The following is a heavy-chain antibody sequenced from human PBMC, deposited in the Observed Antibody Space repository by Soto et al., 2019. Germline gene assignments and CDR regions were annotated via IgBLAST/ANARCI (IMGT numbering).Heavy chain of an antibody. J-gene: IGHJ6*02. CDR3: ARDHYGSGDYYYYGMDV. CDR2: IIPILGIA. CDR1: GYTFTSYT. V-gene: IGHV1-69*04. D-gene: IGHD3-10*01. Sequence: SVKVSCKASGYTFTSYTISWVRQAPGQGLEWMGRIIPILGIANYAQKFQGRVTITADKSTSTAYMELSSLRSEDTAVYYCARDHYGSGDYYYYGMDVWGQGTTVTVSS.